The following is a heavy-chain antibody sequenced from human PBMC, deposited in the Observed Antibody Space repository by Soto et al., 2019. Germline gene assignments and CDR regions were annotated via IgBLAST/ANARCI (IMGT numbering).Heavy chain of an antibody. CDR1: GFTFSTYN. V-gene: IGHV3-48*01. J-gene: IGHJ4*02. CDR3: VRTQNRHYLKGNFDY. CDR2: ISSSTNAI. Sequence: EVQLVESGGGLVQPGGSLRLSCAASGFTFSTYNMNWVRQAPAKGLEWVSYISSSTNAIYYADSVKGRVTISRDNAKNSLYLQMNSLRAEDTAVYYCVRTQNRHYLKGNFDYWGQGTLVTVSS. D-gene: IGHD3-10*01.